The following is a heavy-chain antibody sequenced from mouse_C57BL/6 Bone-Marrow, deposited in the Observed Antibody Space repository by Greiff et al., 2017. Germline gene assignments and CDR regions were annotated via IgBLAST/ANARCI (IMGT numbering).Heavy chain of an antibody. CDR1: GYSFTDYN. Sequence: VQLKESGPELVKPGASVKISCKASGYSFTDYNMNWVKQSNGKSLEWIGGINPNYGTTRSNQKFKGKATLTVDQSSSTAYLQLNSLTSEDSAVYYCARGGYYYGSSYAWFAYWGQGTLVTVSA. D-gene: IGHD1-1*01. J-gene: IGHJ3*01. CDR2: INPNYGTT. V-gene: IGHV1-39*01. CDR3: ARGGYYYGSSYAWFAY.